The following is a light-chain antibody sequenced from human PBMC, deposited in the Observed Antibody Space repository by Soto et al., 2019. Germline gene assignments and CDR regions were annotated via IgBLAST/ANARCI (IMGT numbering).Light chain of an antibody. CDR2: EGI. J-gene: IGLJ1*01. V-gene: IGLV2-23*01. CDR1: SNTIGGYNV. Sequence: SARTQPASVSGSPGQSITISCTGTSNTIGGYNVVSWYQQHPGTAPKVIIYEGIKRPSGVSNRFSGSISGSTASLTISGLQAEDEADYYCCSYVGATTYVFGTGTKVTVL. CDR3: CSYVGATTYV.